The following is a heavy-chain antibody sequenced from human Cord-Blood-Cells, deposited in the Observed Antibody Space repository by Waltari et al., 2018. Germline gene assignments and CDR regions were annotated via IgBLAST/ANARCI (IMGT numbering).Heavy chain of an antibody. CDR3: ARGGVVEYFQH. J-gene: IGHJ1*01. CDR2: INHSGST. D-gene: IGHD3-3*01. V-gene: IGHV4-34*01. Sequence: QVQLQQWGAGLLKPSETLSLTCAVYGGSFSVYYWSWIRQPPGKGLEWIGEINHSGSTNYNPSLKSRVTISVDTSKNQFSLKLSSVTAADTAVYYCARGGVVEYFQHWGQGTLVTVSS. CDR1: GGSFSVYY.